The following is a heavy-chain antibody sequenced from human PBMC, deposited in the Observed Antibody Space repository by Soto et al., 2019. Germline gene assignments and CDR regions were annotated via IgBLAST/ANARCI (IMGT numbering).Heavy chain of an antibody. CDR1: GGTFSSYA. D-gene: IGHD6-6*01. Sequence: QVQLVQSGAEVKKPGSSVKVSCKASGGTFSSYAISWVRQAPGQGLEWMGGIIPIFGTANYAQTFQGRVTIAADESSSTAYRELSSLRSEDTAVYYCARAYSSSSVRAFDIWGQGTMVTVSS. CDR3: ARAYSSSSVRAFDI. J-gene: IGHJ3*02. CDR2: IIPIFGTA. V-gene: IGHV1-69*01.